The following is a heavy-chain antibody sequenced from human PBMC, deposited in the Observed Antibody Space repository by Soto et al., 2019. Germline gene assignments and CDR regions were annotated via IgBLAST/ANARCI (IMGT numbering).Heavy chain of an antibody. D-gene: IGHD1-26*01. CDR3: ARTLPPIDY. V-gene: IGHV1-18*01. J-gene: IGHJ4*02. Sequence: QVQLVQSGAEVKKPGASVKVSCKASGYTFTSYGISWVRQAPGQVLEWMGWISAYNGNTHYAQKLQGRVTMTTDTTTSTGDMELRSLRSDDTAVYYCARTLPPIDYWSQGTLVTVSS. CDR1: GYTFTSYG. CDR2: ISAYNGNT.